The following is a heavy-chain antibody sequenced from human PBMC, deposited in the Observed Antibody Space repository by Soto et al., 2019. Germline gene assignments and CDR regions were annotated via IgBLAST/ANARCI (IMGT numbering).Heavy chain of an antibody. CDR3: ARDYCSGGSCYYYYYGMDV. CDR2: IWYDGSNK. J-gene: IGHJ6*02. CDR1: GFTFCSYG. Sequence: QVQLVESGGGVVQTGRSLRLSCAASGFTFCSYGMHWVRQAPGKGLEWVAVIWYDGSNKYYADSVKGRFTISRDNSKNTLYLQMNSLRAEDTAVYYCARDYCSGGSCYYYYYGMDVWGQGTTVTVSS. V-gene: IGHV3-33*01. D-gene: IGHD2-15*01.